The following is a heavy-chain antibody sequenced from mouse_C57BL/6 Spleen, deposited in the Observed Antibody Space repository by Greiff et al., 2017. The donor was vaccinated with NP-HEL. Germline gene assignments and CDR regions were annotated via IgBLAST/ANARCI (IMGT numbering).Heavy chain of an antibody. CDR3: ARRGAAQEMDY. CDR2: IDPSDSYT. Sequence: QVQLQQPGAELVMPGASVKLSCKASGYTFTSYWMHWVKQRPGQGLEWIGEIDPSDSYTNSNQKFKGKSTLTVDKSSSTAYMQLSSLTSEDSAVYNCARRGAAQEMDYWGQGTSVTVSS. V-gene: IGHV1-69*01. J-gene: IGHJ4*01. CDR1: GYTFTSYW.